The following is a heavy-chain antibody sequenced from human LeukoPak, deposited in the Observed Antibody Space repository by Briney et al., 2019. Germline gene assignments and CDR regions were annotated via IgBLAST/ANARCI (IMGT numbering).Heavy chain of an antibody. Sequence: GGSLRLSCAASGFTFSSYGMHWVSQAPGKGLEWVAVIWYDGSNKYYADSVKGRFTISRDNSKNTLYLQMNSLRAEDTAVYYCARVAAAGRGFDYWGQGTLVTVSS. J-gene: IGHJ4*02. D-gene: IGHD6-13*01. V-gene: IGHV3-33*01. CDR2: IWYDGSNK. CDR1: GFTFSSYG. CDR3: ARVAAAGRGFDY.